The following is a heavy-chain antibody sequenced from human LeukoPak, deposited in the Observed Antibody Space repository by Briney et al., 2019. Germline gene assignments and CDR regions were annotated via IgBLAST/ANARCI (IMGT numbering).Heavy chain of an antibody. CDR1: GGSINNYY. Sequence: PSETLSLTCTVSGGSINNYYWSWIRQPAGKGLEWIGRIYTRGSTDYNPSLKSRVTMSVDTSKNQFSLKLSSVTAADTAVYYCARGRYCSADICSGGDAFDIWGQGTMVSVSS. D-gene: IGHD2-15*01. CDR3: ARGRYCSADICSGGDAFDI. CDR2: IYTRGST. J-gene: IGHJ3*02. V-gene: IGHV4-4*07.